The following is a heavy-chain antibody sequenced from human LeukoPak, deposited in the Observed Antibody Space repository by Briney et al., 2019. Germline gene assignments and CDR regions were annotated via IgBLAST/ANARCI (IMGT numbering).Heavy chain of an antibody. D-gene: IGHD6-13*01. CDR2: IYPGDSDT. Sequence: GESLRISCKGSGYSFTSYWIGWVRQMPGKGLEWMGIIYPGDSDTRYSPSFQGQVTISADKSISTAYLQWSSLKASDTAMYYCARRLAAAGTYYGMDVWGQGTTVTVSS. CDR3: ARRLAAAGTYYGMDV. J-gene: IGHJ6*02. V-gene: IGHV5-51*01. CDR1: GYSFTSYW.